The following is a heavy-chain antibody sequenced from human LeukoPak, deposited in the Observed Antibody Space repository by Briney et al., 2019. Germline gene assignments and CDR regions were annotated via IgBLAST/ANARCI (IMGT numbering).Heavy chain of an antibody. Sequence: ASVKVSCKASGGTFSSYTISWVRQAPGQGLEWMGRIIPILGIANYAQKFQGRVTITADKSTSTAYMELSSLRSEDTAVYYCASSGRMVYVRAYWFDPWGQGTLVTVSS. J-gene: IGHJ5*02. V-gene: IGHV1-69*02. CDR1: GGTFSSYT. CDR2: IIPILGIA. D-gene: IGHD2-8*01. CDR3: ASSGRMVYVRAYWFDP.